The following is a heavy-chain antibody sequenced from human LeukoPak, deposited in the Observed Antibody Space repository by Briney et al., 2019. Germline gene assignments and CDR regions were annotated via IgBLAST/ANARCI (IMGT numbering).Heavy chain of an antibody. CDR1: GGSISSYY. Sequence: SETLSLTCTVSGGSISSYYWSWLRQPPGKGLEWIGYIYYSGSTNYNPSLKSRVTISVDTSKNQFSLKLSSVTAADTAVYYCARDSRINYGTYYYYYMDVWGKGTTVTISS. CDR3: ARDSRINYGTYYYYYMDV. J-gene: IGHJ6*03. D-gene: IGHD4-11*01. V-gene: IGHV4-59*01. CDR2: IYYSGST.